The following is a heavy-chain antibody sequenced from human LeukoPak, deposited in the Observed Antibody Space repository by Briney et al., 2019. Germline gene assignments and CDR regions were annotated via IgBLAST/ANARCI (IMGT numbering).Heavy chain of an antibody. V-gene: IGHV3-21*01. CDR1: GFTFSSYS. Sequence: GGSLRLSCAASGFTFSSYSMNWVRQAPGKGLEWVSSISSSSSYIYYADSVKGRFTISRDDAKNSLYLQMNSLRAEDTAVYYCARVQTFDYYGSESDSGVDYWGQGTLVTVSS. J-gene: IGHJ4*02. D-gene: IGHD3-10*01. CDR2: ISSSSSYI. CDR3: ARVQTFDYYGSESDSGVDY.